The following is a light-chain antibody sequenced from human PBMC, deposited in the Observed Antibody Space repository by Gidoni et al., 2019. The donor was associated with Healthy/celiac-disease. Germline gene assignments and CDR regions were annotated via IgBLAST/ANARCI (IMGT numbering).Light chain of an antibody. CDR3: CSYAVSYVV. Sequence: QSALTQPRSVSGSPGQSVTISCTGTSGDVGGYNYVSWYQQHPGNAPKLMIYDVSKRPSGVPDRFSGSKSGNTASLTISGLHAEDEADYYCCSYAVSYVVFGGGTKLTVL. V-gene: IGLV2-11*01. CDR1: SGDVGGYNY. CDR2: DVS. J-gene: IGLJ2*01.